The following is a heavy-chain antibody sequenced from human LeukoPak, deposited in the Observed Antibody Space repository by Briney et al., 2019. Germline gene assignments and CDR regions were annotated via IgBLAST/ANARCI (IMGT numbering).Heavy chain of an antibody. CDR3: ARRPPGIAAAGTGNDAFDI. D-gene: IGHD6-13*01. Sequence: ASVKVSCKASGYTFTSYGLTWVRQAPGQGLEWMGRINPNSGGTNYAQKFQGRVTMTRDTSISTAYMELSRLRSDDTAVYYCARRPPGIAAAGTGNDAFDIWGQGTMVTVSS. V-gene: IGHV1-2*06. CDR2: INPNSGGT. CDR1: GYTFTSYG. J-gene: IGHJ3*02.